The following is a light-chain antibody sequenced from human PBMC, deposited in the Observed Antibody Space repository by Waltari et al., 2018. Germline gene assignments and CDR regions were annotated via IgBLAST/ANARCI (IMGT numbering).Light chain of an antibody. CDR3: QSYDSSLSSSV. Sequence: QSVLTQPPSVSGAPGQRVTISCTGSSSNIGAGYDGHWYQQLPGTAPKLLIYGNTNRPSGVPDRISASKSGTSASLAITGLQAEDEADYYCQSYDSSLSSSVFGPGTQVTVL. V-gene: IGLV1-40*01. CDR2: GNT. J-gene: IGLJ1*01. CDR1: SSNIGAGYD.